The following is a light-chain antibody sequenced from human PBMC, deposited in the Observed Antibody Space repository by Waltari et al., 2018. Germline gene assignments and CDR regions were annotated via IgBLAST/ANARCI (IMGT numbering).Light chain of an antibody. CDR3: ASWDDSLSVGV. CDR1: ISNLGTNY. V-gene: IGLV1-47*01. J-gene: IGLJ3*02. Sequence: QSVLIQPPSASGTPGQRVTISCSGSISNLGTNYVYWYQQFPGTAPKLLIQRNNQRPSGVPDRFSGSKSGTSASLAISGLRSEDEADYYCASWDDSLSVGVFGGGTKLTVL. CDR2: RNN.